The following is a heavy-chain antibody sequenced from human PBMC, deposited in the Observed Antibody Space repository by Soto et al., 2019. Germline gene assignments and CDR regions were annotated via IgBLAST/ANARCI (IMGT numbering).Heavy chain of an antibody. D-gene: IGHD1-26*01. Sequence: GSLRLSCAASGFTFSSYAMHWVRQAPGKGLEWVAVISYDGSNKYYADSVKGRFTISRDNSKNTLYLQMNSLRAEDTAVYYCASSGSSTDYWGKGTLVTVSS. V-gene: IGHV3-30-3*01. J-gene: IGHJ4*02. CDR3: ASSGSSTDY. CDR1: GFTFSSYA. CDR2: ISYDGSNK.